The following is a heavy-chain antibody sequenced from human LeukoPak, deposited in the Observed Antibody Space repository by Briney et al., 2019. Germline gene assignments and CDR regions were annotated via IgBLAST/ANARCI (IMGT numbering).Heavy chain of an antibody. D-gene: IGHD3-10*01. J-gene: IGHJ4*02. CDR1: GGSISSSSYY. CDR3: ARCRTVWFGEGFDY. CDR2: IYYSGST. V-gene: IGHV4-61*05. Sequence: SETLSLTCTVSGGSISSSSYYWGWIRQPPGKGLEWIGYIYYSGSTNYNPSLKSRVTISVDTSKNQFSLKLSSATAADTAVYYCARCRTVWFGEGFDYWGQGTLVTVSS.